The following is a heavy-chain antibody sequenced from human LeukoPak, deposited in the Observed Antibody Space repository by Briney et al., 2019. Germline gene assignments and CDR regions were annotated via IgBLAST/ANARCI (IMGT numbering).Heavy chain of an antibody. CDR2: ISGSGGSA. CDR1: GFTFSSYA. D-gene: IGHD6-19*01. CDR3: AKSTYSSGWSWDY. Sequence: GGSLRLSCAASGFTFSSYAMSWVRQAPGKGLEWVSAISGSGGSAYYADSVKGRFTISRDNSKNTLYLQMNSLRAEDTAVYYCAKSTYSSGWSWDYWGQGTLVTVSS. J-gene: IGHJ4*02. V-gene: IGHV3-23*01.